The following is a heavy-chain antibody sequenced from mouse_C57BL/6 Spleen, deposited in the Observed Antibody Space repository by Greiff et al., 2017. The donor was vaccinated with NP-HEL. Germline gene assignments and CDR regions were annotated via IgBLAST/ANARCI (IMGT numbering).Heavy chain of an antibody. V-gene: IGHV2-2*01. CDR1: GFSLTSYG. Sequence: QVQLKESGPGLVQPSQSLSITCTVSGFSLTSYGVHWVRQSPGKGLEWLGVIWSGGSTDYNAALISRLSISKDNSKSQVFFKMNSLQADDTAIYYCARKRLDYAMDYCGQGTSVTVSS. CDR2: IWSGGST. D-gene: IGHD3-2*02. CDR3: ARKRLDYAMDY. J-gene: IGHJ4*01.